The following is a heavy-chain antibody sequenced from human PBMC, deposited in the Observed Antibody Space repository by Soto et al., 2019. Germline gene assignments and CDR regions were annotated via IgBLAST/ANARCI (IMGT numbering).Heavy chain of an antibody. CDR1: GGSISSYY. J-gene: IGHJ4*02. D-gene: IGHD5-18*01. CDR3: ARRYGSCFDY. CDR2: IYYSGST. V-gene: IGHV4-59*08. Sequence: QVQLQESGPGLVKPSETLSLTCTVSGGSISSYYWSWIRQPPGKGLEWIGYIYYSGSTNYNPSLXGXAXIXLDTSKTQFSLKLSSVTAADTAVYYCARRYGSCFDYWGQGTLVTVSS.